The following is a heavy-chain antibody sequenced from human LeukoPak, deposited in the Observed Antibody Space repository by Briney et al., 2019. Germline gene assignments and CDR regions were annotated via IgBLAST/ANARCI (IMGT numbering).Heavy chain of an antibody. CDR2: NNGDGSTT. D-gene: IGHD1-26*01. CDR3: AKKGATTGDFDY. CDR1: GFSLSGYW. V-gene: IGHV3-74*01. J-gene: IGHJ4*02. Sequence: GGSLRLSCVASGFSLSGYWMYWVRQAPGKGLMYISRNNGDGSTTNYADVVKGRFTISRDNSKNTLYLQMSSLRAEDTAVYYCAKKGATTGDFDYWGQGTLVTVSS.